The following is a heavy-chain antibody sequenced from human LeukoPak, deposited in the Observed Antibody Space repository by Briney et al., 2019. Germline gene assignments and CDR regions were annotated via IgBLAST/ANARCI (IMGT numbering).Heavy chain of an antibody. V-gene: IGHV1-69*05. CDR3: ARDGGSFSYNMDV. D-gene: IGHD1-26*01. Sequence: SVKVSCKASGGTFSSHAISWVRQAPGQGLEWMGGIIPIFGTGKYAQKFQGRVTMTSDTSTSTVYMELSSLRSEDTAVYFCARDGGSFSYNMDVWGQGTTVTVSS. J-gene: IGHJ6*02. CDR2: IIPIFGTG. CDR1: GGTFSSHA.